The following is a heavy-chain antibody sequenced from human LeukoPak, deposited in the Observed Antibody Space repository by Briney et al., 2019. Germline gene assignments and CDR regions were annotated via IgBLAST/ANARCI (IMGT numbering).Heavy chain of an antibody. Sequence: GGSLRLSCAASGFTFNSFAMSWVRQAPGKGLEWVSGIDGSGAGTFYADSVKGRFTISRDNSKNTLFLQMNSLRVEDTAVYYCAKDSPDTAMGDYWGQGTLVTVSS. J-gene: IGHJ4*02. D-gene: IGHD5-18*01. CDR3: AKDSPDTAMGDY. CDR2: IDGSGAGT. CDR1: GFTFNSFA. V-gene: IGHV3-23*01.